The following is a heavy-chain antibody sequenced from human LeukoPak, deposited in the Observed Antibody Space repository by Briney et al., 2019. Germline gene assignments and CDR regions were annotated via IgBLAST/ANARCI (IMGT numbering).Heavy chain of an antibody. CDR2: IYYSGST. V-gene: IGHV4-59*01. CDR3: ASFPPRFYYDSSGYPTRGG. Sequence: SSETLSLTCTVSGGSISSYYWSWIRQPPGKGLEWIGYIYYSGSTNYNPSLKSRVTISVDTSKNQFSLKLSSVTAADTAVYYCASFPPRFYYDSSGYPTRGGWGQGTLVTVSS. D-gene: IGHD3-22*01. J-gene: IGHJ4*02. CDR1: GGSISSYY.